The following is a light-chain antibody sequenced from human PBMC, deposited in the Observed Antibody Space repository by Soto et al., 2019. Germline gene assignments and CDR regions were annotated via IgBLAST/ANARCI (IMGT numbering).Light chain of an antibody. CDR1: QDINDY. CDR3: QQYDSLPYT. J-gene: IGKJ2*01. Sequence: EIQMTQSPSSLSASLGDRVTITCQASQDINDYSNRYQQKPGKAPRLLIYGASFLEVGVPSRFSGRGSGTHFTLTISSLQPEDVATYYCQQYDSLPYTVGQGTRLEIK. V-gene: IGKV1-33*01. CDR2: GAS.